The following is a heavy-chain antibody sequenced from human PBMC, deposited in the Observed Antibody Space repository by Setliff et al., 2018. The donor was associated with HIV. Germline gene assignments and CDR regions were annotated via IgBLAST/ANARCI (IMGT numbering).Heavy chain of an antibody. CDR3: ARHANYDFWSGYWGYYFDY. J-gene: IGHJ4*02. CDR2: IFTSGST. Sequence: SETLSLTCTVSGGSFSNYCWNWIRQSPGKGLEWIGYIFTSGSTHYNPSLQSRVTISIDTSKKQVSLKLSSVTAADTAVYYCARHANYDFWSGYWGYYFDYWGQGTLVTVSS. D-gene: IGHD3-3*01. V-gene: IGHV4-4*09. CDR1: GGSFSNYC.